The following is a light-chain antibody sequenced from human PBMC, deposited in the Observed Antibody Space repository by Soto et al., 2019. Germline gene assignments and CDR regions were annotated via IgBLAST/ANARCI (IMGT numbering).Light chain of an antibody. CDR1: QSISSW. Sequence: DIQMTQSPSTLSASVGDRVTITCRASQSISSWLAWYQQKPVKAPKLLIYKASSLESGVPSRFSGSGSGTEFTLTISSLQPEDFATYYCLQHTNFPLTFGQGTRLEI. CDR3: LQHTNFPLT. J-gene: IGKJ5*01. V-gene: IGKV1-5*03. CDR2: KAS.